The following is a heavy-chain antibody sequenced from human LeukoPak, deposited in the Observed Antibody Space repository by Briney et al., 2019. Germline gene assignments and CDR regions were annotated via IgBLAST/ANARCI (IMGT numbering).Heavy chain of an antibody. Sequence: GGSLRLSCAASGFTVSSNYMSWVRQAPGKGLEWVSVIYSGGSTHYADSVKGRFTISRDNSKNTLYLQMNSLRAEDTAVYYCARGEYDFWSGYYFDYWGQGTLVTVSS. CDR3: ARGEYDFWSGYYFDY. CDR2: IYSGGST. J-gene: IGHJ4*02. D-gene: IGHD3-3*01. V-gene: IGHV3-53*01. CDR1: GFTVSSNY.